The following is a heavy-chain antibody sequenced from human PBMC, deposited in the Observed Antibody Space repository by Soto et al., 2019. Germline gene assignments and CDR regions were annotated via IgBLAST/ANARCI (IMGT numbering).Heavy chain of an antibody. J-gene: IGHJ5*02. V-gene: IGHV4-31*03. Sequence: QVQLQESGPGLVKPSQTLSLTCTVSGDSISSGAYYWSWIRQHPGKGLEWIGYISYSGRTYYNPSLKSRLTISLDTSENQFSLKLTSVTAADTAMYSCARARQYYDSEFDPWGQGTLVTVSS. CDR2: ISYSGRT. D-gene: IGHD3-22*01. CDR3: ARARQYYDSEFDP. CDR1: GDSISSGAYY.